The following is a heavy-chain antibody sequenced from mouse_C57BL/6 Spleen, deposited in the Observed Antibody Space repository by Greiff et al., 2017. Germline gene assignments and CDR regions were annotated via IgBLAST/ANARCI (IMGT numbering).Heavy chain of an antibody. Sequence: QVQLKQSGPELVKPGASVKISCKASGYAFSSSWMNWVKQRPGKGLEWIGRIYPGDGDTNYNGKFKGKATLTADKSSSTAYMQRSSLTSEDSAVYFCARDYYYGSSGWYCDVWGTGTTVTVSS. V-gene: IGHV1-82*01. CDR2: IYPGDGDT. J-gene: IGHJ1*03. CDR3: ARDYYYGSSGWYCDV. D-gene: IGHD1-1*01. CDR1: GYAFSSSW.